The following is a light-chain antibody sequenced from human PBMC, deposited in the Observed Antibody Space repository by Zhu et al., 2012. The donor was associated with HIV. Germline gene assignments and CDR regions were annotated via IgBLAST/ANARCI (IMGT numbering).Light chain of an antibody. CDR2: KAS. V-gene: IGKV1-5*03. J-gene: IGKJ4*01. CDR3: HQYSNYLT. Sequence: DIQMTQSPSTLSASVGDRVTITCRASQSISDLLAWYQQKPGKAPKLLIYKASNLESGVPSRFSGGGSGTEFTLTISSLQPDDFATYYCHQYSNYLTFGGGTKVDIK. CDR1: QSISDL.